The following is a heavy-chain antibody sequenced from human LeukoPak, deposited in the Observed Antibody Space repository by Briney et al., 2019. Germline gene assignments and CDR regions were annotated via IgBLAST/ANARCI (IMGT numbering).Heavy chain of an antibody. CDR1: GFTFSSYS. CDR2: IKSKTDGGTT. J-gene: IGHJ4*02. V-gene: IGHV3-15*01. Sequence: GGSLRLSCAASGFTFSSYSMNWVRQAPGKGLEWVGRIKSKTDGGTTDYAAPVKGRFTISRDDSKNTLYLQMNSLKTEDTAVYYCTTGTMVRGVIPFDYWGQGTLVTVSS. D-gene: IGHD3-10*01. CDR3: TTGTMVRGVIPFDY.